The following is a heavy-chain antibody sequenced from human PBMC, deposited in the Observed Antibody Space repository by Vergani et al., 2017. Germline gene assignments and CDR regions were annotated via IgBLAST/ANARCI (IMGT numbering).Heavy chain of an antibody. CDR2: IIPILGIA. Sequence: VQLVQSGAEVKKPGSSVTVSCKASGGTFSSYTISWVRQAPGQGLEWMGRIIPILGIANYAQKFQGRVTITADKSTSTAYMELSSLRSEDTAVYYCASPGRYCSSTSCLSPFDYWGQGTLVTVSS. J-gene: IGHJ4*02. V-gene: IGHV1-69*02. CDR1: GGTFSSYT. D-gene: IGHD2-2*01. CDR3: ASPGRYCSSTSCLSPFDY.